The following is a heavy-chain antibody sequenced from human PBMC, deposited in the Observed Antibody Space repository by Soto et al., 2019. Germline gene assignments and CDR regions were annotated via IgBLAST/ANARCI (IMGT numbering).Heavy chain of an antibody. CDR3: AHRRNYDGSWNEGVFDY. V-gene: IGHV2-5*02. CDR2: IYWDDDK. CDR1: GFSLTSRPVG. Sequence: QITLKESGPTLVKPTQTLTLTCTFSGFSLTSRPVGVGWVRQPPGKALKWLAFIYWDDDKRYSPSLRSTLTVTKDASKNQVVLTLTNMDPVDTATYYCAHRRNYDGSWNEGVFDYWGQGILVTVSS. D-gene: IGHD3-16*01. J-gene: IGHJ4*02.